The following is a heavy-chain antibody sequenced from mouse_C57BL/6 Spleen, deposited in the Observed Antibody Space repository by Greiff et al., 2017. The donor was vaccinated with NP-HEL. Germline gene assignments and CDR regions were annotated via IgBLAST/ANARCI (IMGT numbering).Heavy chain of an antibody. D-gene: IGHD2-3*01. CDR2: ISSGGDYI. J-gene: IGHJ4*01. Sequence: DVMLVESGEGLVKPGGSLKLSCAASGFTFSSYAMSWVRQTPEKRLEWVAYISSGGDYIYYADTVKGRFTLSRDNARNTLYLQMSSLKSEDTAMYYCTKVSTRGAMDYWGQGTSVTVSS. V-gene: IGHV5-9-1*02. CDR1: GFTFSSYA. CDR3: TKVSTRGAMDY.